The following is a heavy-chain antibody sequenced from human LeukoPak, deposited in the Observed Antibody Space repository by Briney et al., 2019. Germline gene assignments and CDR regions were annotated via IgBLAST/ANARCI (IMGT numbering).Heavy chain of an antibody. CDR2: INPNSGNT. Sequence: GASVKASCKASGYTFTSYDINWVRQATRQGLEWMGWINPNSGNTGYAQKFQGRVTMTRNTSISTAYMELSSLRSEDTAVYYCATGYSYGYFYYYYGMDVWGQGTTVTVSS. CDR1: GYTFTSYD. D-gene: IGHD5-18*01. CDR3: ATGYSYGYFYYYYGMDV. J-gene: IGHJ6*02. V-gene: IGHV1-8*01.